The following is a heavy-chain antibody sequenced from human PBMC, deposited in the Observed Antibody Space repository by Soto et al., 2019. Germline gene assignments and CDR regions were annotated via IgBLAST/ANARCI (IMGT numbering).Heavy chain of an antibody. CDR1: GYTFTSYG. J-gene: IGHJ3*02. D-gene: IGHD6-13*01. CDR2: ISAYNGNT. V-gene: IGHV1-18*01. Sequence: ASVKVSWKTSGYTFTSYGISWVRQAPGQGLEWMGWISAYNGNTNYAQKLQGRVTMTTDTSTSTAYMELRSLRSDDTAVYYCARGSESSSWYAFDIWGQGTMVTVSS. CDR3: ARGSESSSWYAFDI.